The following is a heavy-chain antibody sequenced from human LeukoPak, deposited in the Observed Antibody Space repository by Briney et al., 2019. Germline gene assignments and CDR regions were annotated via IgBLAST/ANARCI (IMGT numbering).Heavy chain of an antibody. Sequence: SETLSLTCAVYGGPFSGYYWSWIRQPPGKGLEWIGEINHSGSTNYNPSLKSRVTISVDTSKNQFSLKLSSVTAADTAVYYCASHNYYGSGRGWANWYYGMDVWGQGTTVTVSS. CDR1: GGPFSGYY. CDR2: INHSGST. J-gene: IGHJ6*02. D-gene: IGHD3-10*01. CDR3: ASHNYYGSGRGWANWYYGMDV. V-gene: IGHV4-34*01.